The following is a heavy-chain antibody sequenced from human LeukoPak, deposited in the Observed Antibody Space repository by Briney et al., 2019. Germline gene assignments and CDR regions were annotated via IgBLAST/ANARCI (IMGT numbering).Heavy chain of an antibody. J-gene: IGHJ5*02. Sequence: SQTLSLTCAVSGGSISSGGYSWSWIRQPPGKGLEWIGYIYHSGSTYYNPSLKSRVTISVDTSKNQFSLKLSSVTAADTAVYYCARAYSGSYFWFDPWGQGTLVTASS. CDR1: GGSISSGGYS. CDR3: ARAYSGSYFWFDP. D-gene: IGHD1-26*01. CDR2: IYHSGST. V-gene: IGHV4-30-2*01.